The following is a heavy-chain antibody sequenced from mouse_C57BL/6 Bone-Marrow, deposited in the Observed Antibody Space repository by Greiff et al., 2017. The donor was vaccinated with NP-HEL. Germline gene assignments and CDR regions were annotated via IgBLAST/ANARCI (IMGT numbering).Heavy chain of an antibody. CDR2: ISSGSSTL. Sequence: DVKLVESGGGLVKPGGSLKLSCAASGFTFSDYGMHWVRQAPEKGLEWVAYISSGSSTLYYADTVKGRFTISRDNAKNTLFLQMTSLRSEDTAMYYCAVSSCAYWGQGTLVTVSA. CDR1: GFTFSDYG. D-gene: IGHD1-1*01. J-gene: IGHJ3*01. V-gene: IGHV5-17*01. CDR3: AVSSCAY.